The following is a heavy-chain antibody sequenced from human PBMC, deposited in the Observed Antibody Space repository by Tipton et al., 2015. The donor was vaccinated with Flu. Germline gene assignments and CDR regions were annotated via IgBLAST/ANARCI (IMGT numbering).Heavy chain of an antibody. Sequence: TLSLTCTVSGGSISSSSYYWGWIRQPPGKGLEWIGSIYYSGSTYYNPSLKSRVTISVDTSKNQFSLKLSSVTAADTAVYYCARVGPPDDFWSGYYWVGSGCGRFDYWGQGTLVTV. V-gene: IGHV4-39*07. CDR1: GGSISSSSYY. CDR3: ARVGPPDDFWSGYYWVGSGCGRFDY. D-gene: IGHD3-3*01. CDR2: IYYSGST. J-gene: IGHJ4*02.